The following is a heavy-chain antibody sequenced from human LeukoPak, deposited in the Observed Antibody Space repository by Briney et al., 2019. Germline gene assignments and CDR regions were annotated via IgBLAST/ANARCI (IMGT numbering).Heavy chain of an antibody. CDR1: GLTFSSYA. CDR3: AKDREGTIADYFDY. CDR2: IGGSGGST. V-gene: IGHV3-23*01. D-gene: IGHD1-7*01. J-gene: IGHJ4*02. Sequence: SGGSLRLSCAASGLTFSSYAMSWVRQAPGKGLKWGSSIGGSGGSTYYADSVKGRFTISRDNSKNTLYLQMNSLRGEDTAVYYCAKDREGTIADYFDYWGQGTLVTVSS.